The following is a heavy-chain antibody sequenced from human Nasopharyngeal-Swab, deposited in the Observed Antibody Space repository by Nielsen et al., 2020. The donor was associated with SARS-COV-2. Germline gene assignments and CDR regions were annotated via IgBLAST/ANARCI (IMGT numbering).Heavy chain of an antibody. CDR3: TRDPGSSWSDYFDY. D-gene: IGHD6-13*01. V-gene: IGHV3-49*03. Sequence: GGSLRLSCTASGFTFGDYAMSWFRQAPGKGLEWVGFIRSKAYGGTTEYAASVKGRFTISRDDSKSIAYLQMNSLKTEDTAVYYCTRDPGSSWSDYFDYWGQGTLATVSS. J-gene: IGHJ4*02. CDR1: GFTFGDYA. CDR2: IRSKAYGGTT.